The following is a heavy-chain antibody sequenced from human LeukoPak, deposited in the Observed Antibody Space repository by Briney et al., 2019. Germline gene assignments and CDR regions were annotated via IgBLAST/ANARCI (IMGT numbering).Heavy chain of an antibody. D-gene: IGHD1-1*01. CDR1: GGSISSSPYY. V-gene: IGHV4-61*01. CDR2: IYYTGNT. J-gene: IGHJ5*02. CDR3: ARDRLQLQS. Sequence: SETLSLTCTVSGGSISSSPYYWGWIRQPPGKGLEWIGYIYYTGNTNYNPSLKSRVTISVDTSKNQFSLKLSSVTAADTAVYYCARDRLQLQSWGQGTLVTVSS.